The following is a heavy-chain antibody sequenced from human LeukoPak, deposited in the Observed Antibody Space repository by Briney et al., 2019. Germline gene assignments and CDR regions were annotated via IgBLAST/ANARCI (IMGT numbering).Heavy chain of an antibody. V-gene: IGHV3-74*01. D-gene: IGHD2-8*01. CDR3: AREYTNSSTRVFDY. Sequence: GGSLRLSCAASGFIFNNYWMHWVRQAPGKGLVWVSRINTDEISTTYADSVKGRFTTSRDNAKNTLFLRMNSLRAEDTAVYFCAREYTNSSTRVFDYWGQGTLVTVSS. J-gene: IGHJ4*02. CDR2: INTDEIST. CDR1: GFIFNNYW.